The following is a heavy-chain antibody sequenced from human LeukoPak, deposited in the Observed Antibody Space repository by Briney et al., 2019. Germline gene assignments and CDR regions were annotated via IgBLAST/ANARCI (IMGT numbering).Heavy chain of an antibody. V-gene: IGHV1-8*01. CDR2: MNPNSGNT. D-gene: IGHD2/OR15-2a*01. CDR1: GYTFTSYD. J-gene: IGHJ4*02. CDR3: ARSARGRAREYYFDY. Sequence: ASVKVSCKASGYTFTSYDINWVRQATGQGLEWMGWMNPNSGNTGYAQKFHGRVTMTRNTSISTAYMELSSLRSEDTAVYYCARSARGRAREYYFDYWGQGTLVTVSS.